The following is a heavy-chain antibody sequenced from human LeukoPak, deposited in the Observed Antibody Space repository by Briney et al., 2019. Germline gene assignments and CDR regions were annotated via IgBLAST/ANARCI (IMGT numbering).Heavy chain of an antibody. J-gene: IGHJ4*02. Sequence: PSQTLSLTCTVSGGSISSYYWSWIRQPPGKGLEWIGYIYYSGNTNYNPSLKSRVTISVDTSKNQFSLKLSSVTAADTAVYYCARAARGYNTLFFDYWGQGTLVTVSS. V-gene: IGHV4-59*01. CDR1: GGSISSYY. CDR2: IYYSGNT. D-gene: IGHD5-24*01. CDR3: ARAARGYNTLFFDY.